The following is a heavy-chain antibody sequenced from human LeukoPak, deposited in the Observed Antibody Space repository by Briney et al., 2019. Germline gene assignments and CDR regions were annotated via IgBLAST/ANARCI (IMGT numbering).Heavy chain of an antibody. CDR2: IYHSGST. CDR1: GGSISSCGYS. V-gene: IGHV4-30-2*01. D-gene: IGHD6-13*01. Sequence: SETLSLTCAVSGGSISSCGYSWSWIRQPPGKGLEWIGYIYHSGSTYYNPSLKSRVTISVDRSKNQFSLKLSSVTAADTAVYYCARSRIAADYYYYGMDVWGQGTTVTVSS. J-gene: IGHJ6*02. CDR3: ARSRIAADYYYYGMDV.